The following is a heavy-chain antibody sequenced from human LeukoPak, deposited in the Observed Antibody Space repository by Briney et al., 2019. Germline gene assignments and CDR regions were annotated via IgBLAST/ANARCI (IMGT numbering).Heavy chain of an antibody. J-gene: IGHJ4*02. CDR1: GFTFSSYR. CDR3: ARDYGSGTIDY. D-gene: IGHD3-10*01. Sequence: PGGSLRLSCAASGFTFSSYRMNWVRQAPGKGLEWVSYIYSSSSYIYYADSVKGRFTISRDNAKNSLHLQMNSLRAEDTAVYYCARDYGSGTIDYWGQGTLVTVSS. V-gene: IGHV3-21*01. CDR2: IYSSSSYI.